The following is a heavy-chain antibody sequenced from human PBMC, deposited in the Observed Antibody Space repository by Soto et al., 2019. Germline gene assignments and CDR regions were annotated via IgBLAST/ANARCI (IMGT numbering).Heavy chain of an antibody. CDR1: GGSISSSNW. CDR3: ARDLRRYYDSSGYLNWFDP. J-gene: IGHJ5*02. D-gene: IGHD3-22*01. CDR2: IYHSGST. Sequence: PSETLSLTCAVSGGSISSSNWWSWVRQPPGKGLEWIGEIYHSGSTNYNPSLKSRVTISVDKSKNQFSLKLSSVTAADTAVYYCARDLRRYYDSSGYLNWFDPWGQRTLVTVSS. V-gene: IGHV4-4*02.